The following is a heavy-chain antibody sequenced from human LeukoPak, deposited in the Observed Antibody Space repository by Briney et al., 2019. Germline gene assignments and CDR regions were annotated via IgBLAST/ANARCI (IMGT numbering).Heavy chain of an antibody. Sequence: GRSLRLSCAASGFTFSSYAMHWVRQAPGKGLEWVAVISYDGSNKYYADSVKGRFTISRDNPKNTLYLQMNSLRAEDTAVHYCARLRSPRGPDSSGSGGAFDIWGQGTMVTVSS. D-gene: IGHD3-22*01. J-gene: IGHJ3*02. CDR2: ISYDGSNK. CDR1: GFTFSSYA. V-gene: IGHV3-30-3*01. CDR3: ARLRSPRGPDSSGSGGAFDI.